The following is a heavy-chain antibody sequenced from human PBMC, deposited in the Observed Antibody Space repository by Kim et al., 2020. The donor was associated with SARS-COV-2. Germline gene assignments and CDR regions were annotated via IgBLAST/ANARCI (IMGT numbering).Heavy chain of an antibody. CDR3: AREAPGSAIDY. CDR1: GGSFSGYY. CDR2: INHSGST. Sequence: SETLSLTCAVYGGSFSGYYWSWIRQPPGKGLEWIGEINHSGSTNYNPSLKSRVTISVDTSKNQFSLKLSSVTAADTAVYYCAREAPGSAIDYWGQGTLVTVSS. D-gene: IGHD3-10*01. V-gene: IGHV4-34*01. J-gene: IGHJ4*02.